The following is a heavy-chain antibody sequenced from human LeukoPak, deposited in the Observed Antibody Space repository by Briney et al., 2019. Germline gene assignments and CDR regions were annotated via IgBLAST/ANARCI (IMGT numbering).Heavy chain of an antibody. CDR3: ARVKSFTWLDY. D-gene: IGHD3-10*01. J-gene: IGHJ4*02. CDR2: ISAYNGNT. CDR1: GYTVTSYG. V-gene: IGHV1-18*01. Sequence: ASVKVSCKASGYTVTSYGISWVRQAPGQGLEWMGWISAYNGNTNYAQELQDRVTMTTDTSTSTAYMELRSLRSDDTAVYFCARVKSFTWLDYWGQGTLVTVSS.